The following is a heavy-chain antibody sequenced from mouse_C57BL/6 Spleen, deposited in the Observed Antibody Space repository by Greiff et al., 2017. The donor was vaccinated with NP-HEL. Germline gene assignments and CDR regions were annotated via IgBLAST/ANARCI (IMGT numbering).Heavy chain of an antibody. CDR1: GFTFSNYW. CDR2: IRLYSDNYAT. V-gene: IGHV6-3*01. Sequence: EVKLMESGGGLVQPGGSMKLSCVASGFTFSNYWMNWVRQSPAQGLEWVAQIRLYSDNYATHYAESVKVRFTISRDDSKSIDYLQMNNLRAEDTGMYYCTGEGLDYWGQGTTLTVSS. CDR3: TGEGLDY. J-gene: IGHJ2*01. D-gene: IGHD3-3*01.